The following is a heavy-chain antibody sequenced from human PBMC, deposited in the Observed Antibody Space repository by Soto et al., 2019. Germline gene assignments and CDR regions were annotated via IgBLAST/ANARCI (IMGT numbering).Heavy chain of an antibody. V-gene: IGHV3-21*01. CDR3: ARERGIVPADAAFDI. Sequence: GGSLRLSCAASGFTFSSYSMNWVRQAPGKGLEWVSSIISSSSNKYYADSVKGRFTISRDNAKNSLYLQMNSLRAEDTSVYYCARERGIVPADAAFDIWGQGTMVTVSS. CDR2: IISSSSNK. CDR1: GFTFSSYS. D-gene: IGHD2-2*01. J-gene: IGHJ3*02.